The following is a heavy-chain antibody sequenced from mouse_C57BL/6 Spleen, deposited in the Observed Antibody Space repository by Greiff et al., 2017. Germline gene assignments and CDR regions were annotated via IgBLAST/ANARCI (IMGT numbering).Heavy chain of an antibody. CDR2: IYPGSGST. CDR3: AGYKTHNYYAMDY. CDR1: GYTFTSYW. Sequence: VQLQQPGAELVKPGASVKMSCKASGYTFTSYWITWVKQRPGQGLEWIGDIYPGSGSTNYNEKFKSKATLTVDTSSSTAYMELRSLTSEDSAVYYCAGYKTHNYYAMDYWGQGTSVTVSS. D-gene: IGHD6-1*01. J-gene: IGHJ4*01. V-gene: IGHV1-55*01.